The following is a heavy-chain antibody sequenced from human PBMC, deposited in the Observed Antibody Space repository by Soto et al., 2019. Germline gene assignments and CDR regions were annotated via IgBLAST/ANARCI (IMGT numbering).Heavy chain of an antibody. CDR1: GFTFSSYG. CDR3: ARDLHDYSMLDY. J-gene: IGHJ4*02. D-gene: IGHD4-17*01. V-gene: IGHV3-33*01. CDR2: IWYDGSNK. Sequence: GGSLRLSCAASGFTFSSYGMHWVRQAPGKGLEWVAVIWYDGSNKYYADSVKGRFTISRDNSKNTLYLQMNSLRAEDTAVCYCARDLHDYSMLDYWGQGTLVTVSS.